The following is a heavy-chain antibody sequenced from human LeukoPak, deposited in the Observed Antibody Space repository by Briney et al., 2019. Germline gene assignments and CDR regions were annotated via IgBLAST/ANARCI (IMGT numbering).Heavy chain of an antibody. CDR2: ISAYNDNT. CDR1: GYTFTSYG. CDR3: ARDLVAGTNYYYGMDV. Sequence: ASVKVSCKASGYTFTSYGISWVRQAPGQGLEWMGWISAYNDNTNYAQKLQGRVTMTTDTSTSTAYMELRSLRSDDTAVYYCARDLVAGTNYYYGMDVWGQGTTVTVSS. V-gene: IGHV1-18*01. J-gene: IGHJ6*02. D-gene: IGHD6-19*01.